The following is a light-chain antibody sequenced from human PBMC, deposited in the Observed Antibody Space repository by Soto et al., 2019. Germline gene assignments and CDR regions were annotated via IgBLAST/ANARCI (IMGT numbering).Light chain of an antibody. J-gene: IGKJ4*01. CDR2: AAS. V-gene: IGKV1-39*01. Sequence: DIQMTQSPSSLSASVGDRATITCRASQSISSYLNWYQQKPGKAPKLLIYAASSLQSGVPSRFSGSGSGTDLTLTISSLQPEDFATYYCQQSYSTPLTFGGGTKVDIK. CDR3: QQSYSTPLT. CDR1: QSISSY.